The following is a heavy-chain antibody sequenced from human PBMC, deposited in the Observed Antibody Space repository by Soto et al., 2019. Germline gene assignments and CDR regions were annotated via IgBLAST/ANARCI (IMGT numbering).Heavy chain of an antibody. Sequence: EEQLLESGGGLVQPGGSLRLSCAASGFTFSTFAMSWVRQAPGKGLEWVSALSGSGGTIYYADSVKGRFTISRDNSKNTLYLQMNSLRDEDTAIYYCAKDTYGALGDYWGQGTLVTVSS. J-gene: IGHJ4*02. CDR3: AKDTYGALGDY. CDR2: LSGSGGTI. V-gene: IGHV3-23*01. D-gene: IGHD4-17*01. CDR1: GFTFSTFA.